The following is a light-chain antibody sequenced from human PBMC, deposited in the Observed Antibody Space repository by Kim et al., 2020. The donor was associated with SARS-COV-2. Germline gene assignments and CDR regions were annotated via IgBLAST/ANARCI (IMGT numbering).Light chain of an antibody. J-gene: IGLJ3*02. CDR1: SLRRYY. Sequence: SSELTQDPAVSVALGQTVRITCQGDSLRRYYASWYQQKPGQAPVLVMFAKNNRPSGIPDRISGSSSGNTASLTISGAQAEDEADYYCKSRDSSGDRLVFGGGTKL. CDR2: AKN. CDR3: KSRDSSGDRLV. V-gene: IGLV3-19*01.